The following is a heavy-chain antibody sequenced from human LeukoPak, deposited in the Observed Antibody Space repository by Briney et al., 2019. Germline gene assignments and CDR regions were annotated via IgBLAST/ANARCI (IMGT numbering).Heavy chain of an antibody. J-gene: IGHJ4*02. CDR3: ARDVVVVAATPEYFDY. CDR1: GYTFTSYY. CDR2: INPNSGGT. Sequence: ASVKVSCKASGYTFTSYYMHWVRQAPGQGLEWMGWINPNSGGTNYAQKFQGRVTMTRDTSISTAYMELSRLRSDDTAVYYCARDVVVVAATPEYFDYWGQGTLVTVSS. V-gene: IGHV1-2*02. D-gene: IGHD2-15*01.